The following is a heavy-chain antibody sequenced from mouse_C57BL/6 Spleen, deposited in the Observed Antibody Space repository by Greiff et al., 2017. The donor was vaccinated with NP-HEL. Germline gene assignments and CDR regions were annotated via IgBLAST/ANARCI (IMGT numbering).Heavy chain of an antibody. CDR2: INPYNGGT. CDR1: GYTFTDYY. Sequence: EVQLQQSGPVLVKPGASVKMSCKASGYTFTDYYMNWVKQSHGKSLEWIGVINPYNGGTSYNQKFKGKATLTVDKSSSTAYMELNSLTYEDSAVYYCARRVTSYYFDYWGQGTTLTVSS. CDR3: ARRVTSYYFDY. J-gene: IGHJ2*01. D-gene: IGHD2-12*01. V-gene: IGHV1-19*01.